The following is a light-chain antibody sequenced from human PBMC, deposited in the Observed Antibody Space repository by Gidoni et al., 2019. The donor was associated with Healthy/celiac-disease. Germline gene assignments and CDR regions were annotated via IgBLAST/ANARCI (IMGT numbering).Light chain of an antibody. V-gene: IGLV1-40*01. J-gene: IGLJ3*02. CDR3: QSYDSSLSGVRV. CDR1: SSNIGAGYD. Sequence: QSVLTQPPSVSGAPGQRVTISCTGSSSNIGAGYDVNWYQQLPGTAPKLLIYGNSNRPSGVPDRFSGSKSGTSASLAITGLQAEDEADYYCQSYDSSLSGVRVFGGGTKLTVL. CDR2: GNS.